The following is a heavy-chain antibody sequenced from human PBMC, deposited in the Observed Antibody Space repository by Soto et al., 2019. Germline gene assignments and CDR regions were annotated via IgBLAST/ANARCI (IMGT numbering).Heavy chain of an antibody. CDR3: ATTGPY. CDR1: GFTFSSYG. V-gene: IGHV3-33*01. J-gene: IGHJ4*02. CDR2: IWFDGSNK. Sequence: QVQLVESGAGVVQPGRSLRLSCAASGFTFSSYGMHWVRQAPGKGLEWVAVIWFDGSNKFYADSVKGRFTISRDNSKNTVSLQMNSLRDEDSAAYYCATTGPYWGQGTLVTVA.